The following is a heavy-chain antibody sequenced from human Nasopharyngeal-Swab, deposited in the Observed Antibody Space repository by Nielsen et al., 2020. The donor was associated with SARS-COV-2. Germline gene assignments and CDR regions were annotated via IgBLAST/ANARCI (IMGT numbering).Heavy chain of an antibody. V-gene: IGHV3-21*01. CDR2: ISSSSSYI. CDR1: GFTFSSYS. Sequence: GESLKISCAASGFTFSSYSMNWVRQAPGKGLEWVSSISSSSSYIYYADSVKGRFTISRDNAENSLYLQMNSLRAEDTAVYYCARDPVSGGSYPSYYYYGMDVWGQGTTVTVSS. J-gene: IGHJ6*02. CDR3: ARDPVSGGSYPSYYYYGMDV. D-gene: IGHD1-26*01.